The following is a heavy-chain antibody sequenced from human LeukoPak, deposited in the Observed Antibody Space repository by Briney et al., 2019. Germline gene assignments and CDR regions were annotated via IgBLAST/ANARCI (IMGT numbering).Heavy chain of an antibody. Sequence: PGGSLRLSCAASGFTFSSYAMNWVRQAPGKGLEWVSTISGSDGSTYYADSVKGRFTISRDNSKNTLYLQMNSLRAEDTAVYYCAKFPQYYYDSSGYWGQGTLVTVSS. D-gene: IGHD3-22*01. CDR2: ISGSDGST. CDR3: AKFPQYYYDSSGY. CDR1: GFTFSSYA. V-gene: IGHV3-23*01. J-gene: IGHJ4*02.